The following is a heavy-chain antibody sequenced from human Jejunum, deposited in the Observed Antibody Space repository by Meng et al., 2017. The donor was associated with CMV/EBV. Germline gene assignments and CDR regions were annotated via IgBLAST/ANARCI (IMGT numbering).Heavy chain of an antibody. V-gene: IGHV3-23*03. Sequence: SGFIFSHYAMGWVRQAPGKGLEWVSITYGGGVTTYSADFVKGRFTISRDNSMNTVFLQMNSLRTDDTAVYYCAKGDSSGTSYFDYWGQGTLVTVSS. J-gene: IGHJ4*02. CDR3: AKGDSSGTSYFDY. D-gene: IGHD3-22*01. CDR2: TYGGGVTT. CDR1: GFIFSHYA.